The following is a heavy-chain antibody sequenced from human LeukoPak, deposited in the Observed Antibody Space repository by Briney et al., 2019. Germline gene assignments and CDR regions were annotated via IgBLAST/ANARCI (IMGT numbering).Heavy chain of an antibody. CDR3: AKDGKYCSGGSCYFDY. D-gene: IGHD2-15*01. Sequence: PGGSLRLSCAASGFTFSSYGMHWVRQAPGKGLEWGAFIRYDGSNKYYADSVKGRFTISRDNSKNTLYLQMNSLRAEDTAVYYCAKDGKYCSGGSCYFDYWGQGTLVTVSS. CDR2: IRYDGSNK. CDR1: GFTFSSYG. J-gene: IGHJ4*02. V-gene: IGHV3-30*02.